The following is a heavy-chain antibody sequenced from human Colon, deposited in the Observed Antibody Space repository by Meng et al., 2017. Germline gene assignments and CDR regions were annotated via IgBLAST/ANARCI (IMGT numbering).Heavy chain of an antibody. CDR2: IYYSGST. Sequence: QGQPKEPGPGLVKPSQNLSLTFTVSGGSISTGGYYWSWIRQLPGKGLEWIGYIYYSGSTYYNPSLRSLVSISGDTSKNQFSLRLTSVTAADTAVYYCARVRRSGDDFDYWGQGTLVTVSS. D-gene: IGHD1-26*01. V-gene: IGHV4-31*01. CDR3: ARVRRSGDDFDY. J-gene: IGHJ4*02. CDR1: GGSISTGGYY.